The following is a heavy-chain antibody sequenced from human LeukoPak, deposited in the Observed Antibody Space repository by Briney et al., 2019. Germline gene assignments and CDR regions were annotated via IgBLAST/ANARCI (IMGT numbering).Heavy chain of an antibody. J-gene: IGHJ4*02. CDR3: AKDRSITMVRGVMRD. Sequence: GGSLRLSCAASGFTFSSYGMHWVRQAPGKGLEWVAVISYDGSNKYYADSVKGRFTISRDNSKNTLYLQMNSPGAEDTAVYYCAKDRSITMVRGVMRDWGQGTLVTVSS. V-gene: IGHV3-30*18. CDR2: ISYDGSNK. D-gene: IGHD3-10*01. CDR1: GFTFSSYG.